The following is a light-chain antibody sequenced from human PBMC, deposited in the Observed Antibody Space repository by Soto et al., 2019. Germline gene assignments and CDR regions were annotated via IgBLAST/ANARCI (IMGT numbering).Light chain of an antibody. J-gene: IGLJ3*02. CDR2: NNN. CDR1: SSNIGSNT. Sequence: QSVLTQPPSASGTPGQRVTISCSGSSSNIGSNTVNWYQQVPGTAPKLLIYNNNQRPSGVPDRFSGSKSGTSASLAISGLQSEDEGDYYCAASDDRLNGWVLGGGTQLTVL. CDR3: AASDDRLNGWV. V-gene: IGLV1-44*01.